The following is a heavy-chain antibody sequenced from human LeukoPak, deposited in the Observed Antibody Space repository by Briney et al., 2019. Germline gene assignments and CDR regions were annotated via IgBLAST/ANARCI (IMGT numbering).Heavy chain of an antibody. Sequence: SETLSLTCTVSGGSISRSSYSWGWVRQPPGKGLEWIGSMYNSGTAYYNSSLKSRVTISVDTSKNQFSLKLNSVTATDTAIYYCARHRRGSGSNWFDPWGQGTLVTVSS. V-gene: IGHV4-39*01. CDR1: GGSISRSSYS. J-gene: IGHJ5*02. D-gene: IGHD1-14*01. CDR3: ARHRRGSGSNWFDP. CDR2: MYNSGTA.